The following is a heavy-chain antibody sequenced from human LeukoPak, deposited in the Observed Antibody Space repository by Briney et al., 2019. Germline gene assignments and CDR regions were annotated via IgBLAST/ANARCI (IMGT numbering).Heavy chain of an antibody. Sequence: GGSLRLSCAASGFTFSSYAKHWVRQAPGKGLERVAVISYDGSSKYYADSVKGRFTISRDNSKNTLYLQMSSLRAEDTAVYYCARSVGEIQLWQGFDYWGQGTLVTVSS. CDR1: GFTFSSYA. D-gene: IGHD5-18*01. V-gene: IGHV3-30-3*01. J-gene: IGHJ4*02. CDR3: ARSVGEIQLWQGFDY. CDR2: ISYDGSSK.